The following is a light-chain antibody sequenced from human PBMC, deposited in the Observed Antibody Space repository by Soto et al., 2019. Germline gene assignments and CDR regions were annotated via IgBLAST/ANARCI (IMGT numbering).Light chain of an antibody. CDR1: SSDVGYSDY. J-gene: IGLJ3*02. CDR2: EVN. V-gene: IGLV2-8*01. Sequence: QSALTQPPSASGSPGQSVTISCTGTSSDVGYSDYVSWYQQHPGKAPKLIISEVNKRPSGVPGRFFGSKSGNTASLTVSGLQAEDEAHYYCGSYVGRNNWVFGGGTKLTVL. CDR3: GSYVGRNNWV.